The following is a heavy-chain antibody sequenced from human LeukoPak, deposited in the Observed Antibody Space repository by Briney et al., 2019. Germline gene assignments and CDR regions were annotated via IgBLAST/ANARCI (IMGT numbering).Heavy chain of an antibody. J-gene: IGHJ4*02. D-gene: IGHD1-20*01. CDR3: ARESITGHRDFDY. V-gene: IGHV3-48*01. Sequence: GGSLRLSCAASGFTFGGYSMNWVRQVPGKGLEWVSYISSGSRTIYYADSVKGRFTVSRDNAKNPLNLQMDSLRAEDTAVYYCARESITGHRDFDYWGQGTLVTVSS. CDR2: ISSGSRTI. CDR1: GFTFGGYS.